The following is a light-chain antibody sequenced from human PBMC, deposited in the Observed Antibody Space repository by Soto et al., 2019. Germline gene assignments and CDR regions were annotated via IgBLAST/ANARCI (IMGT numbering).Light chain of an antibody. CDR1: SSNIGSKY. CDR2: RNN. CDR3: AAWDDSLCGYV. Sequence: QSALTQPPSASGTPGQRVTISFSGSSSNIGSKYVYWYQQLPGTAPKLLIYRNNQRPSGVPDRFSGSKSGTSASLAISGLRSEDGVDYYCAAWDDSLCGYVFGTGTKVTVL. J-gene: IGLJ1*01. V-gene: IGLV1-47*01.